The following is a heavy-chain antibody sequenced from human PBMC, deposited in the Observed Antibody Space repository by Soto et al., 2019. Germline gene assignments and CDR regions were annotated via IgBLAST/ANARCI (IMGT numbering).Heavy chain of an antibody. CDR3: ARVVMTTVPASYYYGMDV. CDR2: IIPFIGTA. D-gene: IGHD4-4*01. CDR1: GGTFSSYA. J-gene: IGHJ6*02. V-gene: IGHV1-69*18. Sequence: QVQLVQSGAEVKKPGSSVTVSCKASGGTFSSYAISWVRQAPGQGLEWMGRIIPFIGTANYAKKCQCRVTIPADESTSTAYMELTSLRSEDTAVYYCARVVMTTVPASYYYGMDVWGQGTTVTVSS.